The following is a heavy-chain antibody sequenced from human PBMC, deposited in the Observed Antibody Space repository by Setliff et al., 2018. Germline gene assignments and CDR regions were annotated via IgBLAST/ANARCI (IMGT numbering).Heavy chain of an antibody. D-gene: IGHD3-10*01. CDR1: GYTFSNFG. J-gene: IGHJ6*03. CDR2: ISAYNGNT. V-gene: IGHV1-18*01. Sequence: ASVKVSCKASGYTFSNFGFSWVRQAPGQGLEWMGWISAYNGNTNYAQRLRGRVTMTTDTSTNTAYMELRSLTSDDTAIYYCARGSRFGTIVYRGDYYLDVWGKGTTVTVS. CDR3: ARGSRFGTIVYRGDYYLDV.